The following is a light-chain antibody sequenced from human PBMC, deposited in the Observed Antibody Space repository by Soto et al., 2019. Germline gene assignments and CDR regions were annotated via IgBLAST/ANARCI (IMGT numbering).Light chain of an antibody. CDR3: QQGYSFPVT. Sequence: IQMTQSPSSLSASVGDRVTVTCRASQDIGTDLGWYQQKPGRAPKLLVYAASSLQSGVPSRFSGSGSGTDFTLTISSLQPEDFATYYCQQGYSFPVTFGGGTKVDIK. V-gene: IGKV1-6*01. CDR1: QDIGTD. CDR2: AAS. J-gene: IGKJ4*01.